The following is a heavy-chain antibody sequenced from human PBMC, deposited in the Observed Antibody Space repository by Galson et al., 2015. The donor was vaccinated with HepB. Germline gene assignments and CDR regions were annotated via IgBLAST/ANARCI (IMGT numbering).Heavy chain of an antibody. CDR2: ISSSSSTI. J-gene: IGHJ2*01. Sequence: SLRLSCAASGSTFSSYSMNWVRQAPGKGLEWVSYISSSSSTIYYADTVKGRFTISRDNAKNSLYLQMNSLRAEDTAVYYCARVAAQWLRPDWYFDLWGRGTLVTVSS. CDR1: GSTFSSYS. V-gene: IGHV3-48*04. CDR3: ARVAAQWLRPDWYFDL. D-gene: IGHD6-19*01.